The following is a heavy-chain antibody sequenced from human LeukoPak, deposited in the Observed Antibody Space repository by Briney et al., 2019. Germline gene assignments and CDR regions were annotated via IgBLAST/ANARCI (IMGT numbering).Heavy chain of an antibody. CDR1: GYTFTGYY. Sequence: GASVKVSCKASGYTFTGYYMHWVRQAPGQGLEWMGWINPNSGGTNYAQKFQGRVTMTRDTSISTAYMELSRLRSDDTAVYYCARAFAVPAAMGDAFDIWGQGTMVTVSS. D-gene: IGHD2-2*01. CDR2: INPNSGGT. CDR3: ARAFAVPAAMGDAFDI. J-gene: IGHJ3*02. V-gene: IGHV1-2*02.